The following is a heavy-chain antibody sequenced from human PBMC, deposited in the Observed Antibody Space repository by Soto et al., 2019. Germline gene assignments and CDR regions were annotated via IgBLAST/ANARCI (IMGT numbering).Heavy chain of an antibody. J-gene: IGHJ5*02. CDR3: ARGVSITGTWTKRRFPYNWFDP. Sequence: SETLSLTCAVYGGSFSGYYWSWIRQPPGKGLEWIGEINHSGSTNYNPSLKSRVTISVGTSKNQFSLKLSSVTAADTAVYYCARGVSITGTWTKRRFPYNWFDPWGQGTLVTVSS. V-gene: IGHV4-34*01. D-gene: IGHD1-7*01. CDR1: GGSFSGYY. CDR2: INHSGST.